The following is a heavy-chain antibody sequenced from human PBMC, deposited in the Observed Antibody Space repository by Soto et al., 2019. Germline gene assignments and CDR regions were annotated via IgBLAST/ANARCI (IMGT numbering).Heavy chain of an antibody. J-gene: IGHJ6*02. CDR3: ARDSWFGTGGGYYGMDV. V-gene: IGHV4-4*03. D-gene: IGHD3-10*01. Sequence: PETMSLTSAVSGGSISSSNWWSWVRQPQGKGLEWIGDIYHSGNTNYKPSLKSRVTISVDKSKNQFSLKLSSVTAADTAVYYCARDSWFGTGGGYYGMDVWGQGTTVTVSS. CDR2: IYHSGNT. CDR1: GGSISSSNW.